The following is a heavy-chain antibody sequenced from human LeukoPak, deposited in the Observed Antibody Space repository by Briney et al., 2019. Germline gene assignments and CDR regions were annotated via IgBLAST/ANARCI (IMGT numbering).Heavy chain of an antibody. V-gene: IGHV3-33*01. Sequence: PGGSLRLSCAASGFTFSSYGMHWVRQAPGKGLEWVAVIWYDGSNKYYADSVKGRFTISRDNSKNTLYLQMNSLRAEDTAVYYCARLIVDTAMVTDYWGQGTLVTVSS. CDR1: GFTFSSYG. J-gene: IGHJ4*02. D-gene: IGHD5-18*01. CDR3: ARLIVDTAMVTDY. CDR2: IWYDGSNK.